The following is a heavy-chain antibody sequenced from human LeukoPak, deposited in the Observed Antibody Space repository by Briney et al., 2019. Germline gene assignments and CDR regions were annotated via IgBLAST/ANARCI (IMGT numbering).Heavy chain of an antibody. CDR3: ARDGNNYYDSYMDV. J-gene: IGHJ6*03. CDR2: ISSSDSTI. V-gene: IGHV3-48*03. CDR1: GFTFSNYE. D-gene: IGHD1-26*01. Sequence: GGSLRLSCGASGFTFSNYEMNWVRQAPGKGLEWVSYISSSDSTIYYADSVKGRFAISRDNAKNSLYLQMNSLRAEDTAVYYCARDGNNYYDSYMDVWGKGTTVTISS.